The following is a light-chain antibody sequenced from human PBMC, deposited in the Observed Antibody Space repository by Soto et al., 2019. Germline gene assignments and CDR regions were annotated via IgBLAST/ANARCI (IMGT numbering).Light chain of an antibody. CDR1: QSVTSNY. V-gene: IGKV3-20*01. CDR2: GAS. Sequence: EIVLTQSPGTLSLSPVERATLSCRASQSVTSNYLAWYQQKPGQAPRLLIFGASIRDTGIPDSFSGSGSGTDFTLTISRLEPEDFAVYYCQQYGSSPGTFGQGTKVDIK. J-gene: IGKJ1*01. CDR3: QQYGSSPGT.